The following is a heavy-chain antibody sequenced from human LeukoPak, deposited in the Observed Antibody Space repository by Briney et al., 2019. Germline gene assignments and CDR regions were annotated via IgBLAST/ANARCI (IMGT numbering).Heavy chain of an antibody. D-gene: IGHD2-2*01. V-gene: IGHV4-39*07. Sequence: SETLSLTCTVSGGSIGPSSHFWGWIRQTPGRGLEWIGTIYNTGTTQYDPSLKSRISMSMDTSKNQFSLILSFVTAADTAVYYCARGRGRVVGEKWGLGILVTVSS. J-gene: IGHJ4*02. CDR2: IYNTGTT. CDR1: GGSIGPSSHF. CDR3: ARGRGRVVGEK.